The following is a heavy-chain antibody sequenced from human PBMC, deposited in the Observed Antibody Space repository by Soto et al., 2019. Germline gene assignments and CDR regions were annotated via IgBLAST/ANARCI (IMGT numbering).Heavy chain of an antibody. Sequence: QPGGSLRLSCAASGLTFSSYWMHWVRQAPGKGLVWVSRMYTDASSATYADSVKGRFTISRDNAKNTLFLQIDSLRTEDTAVYYCVRGNSGYGNFDYWGEGTLVTVSS. V-gene: IGHV3-74*01. J-gene: IGHJ4*02. CDR1: GLTFSSYW. D-gene: IGHD5-12*01. CDR3: VRGNSGYGNFDY. CDR2: MYTDASSA.